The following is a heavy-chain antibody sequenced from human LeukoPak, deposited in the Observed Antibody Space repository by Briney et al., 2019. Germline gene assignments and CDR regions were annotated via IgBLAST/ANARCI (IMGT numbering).Heavy chain of an antibody. J-gene: IGHJ5*02. Sequence: GTSLRLSCAASGFTFSSCAMHWVRQAPGKGLEWVAAISHDGSYKYYADSVKGRFTISRDNSKNTLYLQMNSLRAEDTAVYYCARPYDSSGYYQDNWFDPWGQGTLVTVSS. CDR1: GFTFSSCA. D-gene: IGHD3-22*01. CDR2: ISHDGSYK. CDR3: ARPYDSSGYYQDNWFDP. V-gene: IGHV3-30*04.